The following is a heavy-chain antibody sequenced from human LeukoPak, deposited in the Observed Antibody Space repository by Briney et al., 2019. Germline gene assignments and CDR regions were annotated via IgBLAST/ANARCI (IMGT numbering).Heavy chain of an antibody. V-gene: IGHV3-9*01. CDR3: AKEGPEDGYFDY. CDR1: GFTFDDYA. J-gene: IGHJ4*02. CDR2: ISWNSGSI. Sequence: GGSLRLSCAASGFTFDDYAMHWVRQAPGKGLEWVSGISWNSGSIGYADSVKGRFTISRDNAKNSLYLQMNSLRAEDTALYYCAKEGPEDGYFDYWGQGTLVTVSS.